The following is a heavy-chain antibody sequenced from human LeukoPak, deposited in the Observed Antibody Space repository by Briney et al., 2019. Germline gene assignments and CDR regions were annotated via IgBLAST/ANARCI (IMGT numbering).Heavy chain of an antibody. J-gene: IGHJ4*02. CDR2: TIPILGIA. D-gene: IGHD4-11*01. CDR1: GGTFSSYA. CDR3: ARVSVTTVTTDFDY. V-gene: IGHV1-69*04. Sequence: ASVKVSCKASGGTFSSYAISWVRQAPGQGLEWMGRTIPILGIANYAQKFQGRVTITADKSTSTAYMELSSLRSEDTAVYYCARVSVTTVTTDFDYWGQGTLVTVSS.